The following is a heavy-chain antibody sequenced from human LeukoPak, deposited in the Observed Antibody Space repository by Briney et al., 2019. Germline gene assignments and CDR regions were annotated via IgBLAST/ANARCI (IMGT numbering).Heavy chain of an antibody. Sequence: GASVKVSCKASGGTFSSYAISWVRQAPGKGLEWMGGIIPIFGTANYAQKFQGRVTITADESTSTAYMELSSLRSEDTAVYYCARDTESPPYYDFWSGYYDWGQGTLVTVSS. D-gene: IGHD3-3*01. J-gene: IGHJ4*02. CDR2: IIPIFGTA. CDR1: GGTFSSYA. CDR3: ARDTESPPYYDFWSGYYD. V-gene: IGHV1-69*13.